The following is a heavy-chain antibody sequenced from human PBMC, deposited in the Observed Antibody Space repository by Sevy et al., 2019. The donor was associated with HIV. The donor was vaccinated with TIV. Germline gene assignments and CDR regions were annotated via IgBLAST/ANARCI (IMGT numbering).Heavy chain of an antibody. D-gene: IGHD6-19*01. Sequence: SQTLSLTCAISGDSVSSNSAAWNWIRQSPSRGLEWLGRTYYRSKWYNDYAVSVKSRITINPDTSKNQFSLQLNSVTPEDTAVYYCARVRGVAGNYYYYGMDVWSQGTTVTVSS. CDR2: TYYRSKWYN. V-gene: IGHV6-1*01. J-gene: IGHJ6*02. CDR3: ARVRGVAGNYYYYGMDV. CDR1: GDSVSSNSAA.